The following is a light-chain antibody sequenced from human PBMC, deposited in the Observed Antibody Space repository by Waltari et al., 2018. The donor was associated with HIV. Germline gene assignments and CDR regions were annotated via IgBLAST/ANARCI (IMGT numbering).Light chain of an antibody. CDR1: SGRVASNY. V-gene: IGLV6-57*02. CDR2: KDD. CDR3: QSFHGITAV. J-gene: IGLJ3*02. Sequence: NFMLTQPHSVSASPGKTVTISCTGSSGRVASNYVQWYQQRPGSAPTTVIYKDDQRPSGVPNRFFGSINSSSNSASLTISGLKTEDEADYYCQSFHGITAVFGGGTKLTVL.